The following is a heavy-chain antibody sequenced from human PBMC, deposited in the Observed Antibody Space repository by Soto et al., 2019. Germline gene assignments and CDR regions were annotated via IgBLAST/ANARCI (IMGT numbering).Heavy chain of an antibody. J-gene: IGHJ4*02. D-gene: IGHD5-12*01. CDR3: ARDRGYSGYDLDYFDY. CDR1: GGTFSSYA. V-gene: IGHV1-69*13. Sequence: SVKVSCKASGGTFSSYAISWVRQAPGQGLGWMGGIIPIFGTANYAQKFQGRVTITADESTSTAYMELSSLRSEDTAVYYCARDRGYSGYDLDYFDYWGQGTLVTVSS. CDR2: IIPIFGTA.